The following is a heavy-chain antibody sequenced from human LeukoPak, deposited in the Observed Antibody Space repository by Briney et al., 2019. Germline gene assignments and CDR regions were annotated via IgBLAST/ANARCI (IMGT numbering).Heavy chain of an antibody. CDR2: INPISGGT. CDR3: ARQSYYDFWSGYYHFDY. Sequence: ASVKVSCKASGYTFTGYYMHWVRQAPGQGLEWMGWINPISGGTNYAQKFQGRVTMTRDTSISTAYMELSRLRSDDTAVYYCARQSYYDFWSGYYHFDYWGQGTLVTVSS. V-gene: IGHV1-2*02. D-gene: IGHD3-3*01. J-gene: IGHJ4*02. CDR1: GYTFTGYY.